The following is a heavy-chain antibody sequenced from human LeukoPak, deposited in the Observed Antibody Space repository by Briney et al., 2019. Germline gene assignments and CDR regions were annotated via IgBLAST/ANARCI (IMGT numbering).Heavy chain of an antibody. Sequence: PGGSLRLSCAASGFTFSSYSMHWVRQAPGKGLEWVSSISGSRSYIYYADSVKGRFTISRDNAKHSLYLQMNSLRAEDTAVYYCVRGVYIPRWGSPTAIIPLADGEDSFDYWGREPWSPSPQ. CDR2: ISGSRSYI. J-gene: IGHJ4*02. CDR1: GFTFSSYS. CDR3: VRGVYIPRWGSPTAIIPLADGEDSFDY. V-gene: IGHV3-21*01. D-gene: IGHD4-23*01.